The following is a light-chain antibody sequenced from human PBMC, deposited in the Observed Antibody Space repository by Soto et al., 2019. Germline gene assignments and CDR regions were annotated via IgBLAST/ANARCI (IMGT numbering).Light chain of an antibody. CDR2: GAS. CDR3: QQRSNWPPLT. Sequence: EVVMTQSPATLSVSPGERATLSCRASHSVSSSLAWYQQKPGQAPRLLISGASTRAAGIPARFSGSGSGTEFTLTISSLQSEDFAVYYCQQRSNWPPLTFGGGTKVDIK. J-gene: IGKJ4*01. V-gene: IGKV3-15*01. CDR1: HSVSSS.